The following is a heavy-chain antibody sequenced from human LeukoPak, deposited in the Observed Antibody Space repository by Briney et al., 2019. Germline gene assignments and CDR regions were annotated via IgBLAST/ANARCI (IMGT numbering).Heavy chain of an antibody. CDR1: GFTFSSYW. D-gene: IGHD3-16*01. V-gene: IGHV3-7*01. Sequence: PGGSLRLSCTASGFTFSSYWMGWVRQAPGKGLEWVANIKQDESEKYYVDSVKGRFTISRDNSKNTLYLQMNSLRAEDTAVYYCAKDMRAFDIWGQGTMVTVSS. CDR3: AKDMRAFDI. CDR2: IKQDESEK. J-gene: IGHJ3*02.